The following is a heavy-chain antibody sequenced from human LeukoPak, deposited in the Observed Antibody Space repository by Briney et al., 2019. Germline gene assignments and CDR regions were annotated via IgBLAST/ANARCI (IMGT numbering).Heavy chain of an antibody. CDR2: IRYDGSNK. J-gene: IGHJ6*03. Sequence: TGGSLRLSCAASGFTFSSYGMHWVRQAPGKGLEWVAFIRYDGSNKYYADSVKGRFTISRDNAKNSLYLQMNSLRAEDTAVYYCAREATGNYYDSIGYYSSWRPYYYMDVWGKGTTVTVSS. V-gene: IGHV3-30*02. D-gene: IGHD3-22*01. CDR1: GFTFSSYG. CDR3: AREATGNYYDSIGYYSSWRPYYYMDV.